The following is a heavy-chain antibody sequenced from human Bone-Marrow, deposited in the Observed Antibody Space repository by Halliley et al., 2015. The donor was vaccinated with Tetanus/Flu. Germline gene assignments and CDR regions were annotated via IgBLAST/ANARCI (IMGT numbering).Heavy chain of an antibody. Sequence: TLSLTCTVSGGSIGNYYWTWIRQPPGEGLEWIGYIYYSGGTNYNRSLKSRVTISVDKSKNQFSVNLRSVTAADTAVYYCAREAYSYYGMDVWGQGTTVIVSS. V-gene: IGHV4-59*01. J-gene: IGHJ6*02. CDR1: GGSIGNYY. CDR2: IYYSGGT. CDR3: AREAYSYYGMDV.